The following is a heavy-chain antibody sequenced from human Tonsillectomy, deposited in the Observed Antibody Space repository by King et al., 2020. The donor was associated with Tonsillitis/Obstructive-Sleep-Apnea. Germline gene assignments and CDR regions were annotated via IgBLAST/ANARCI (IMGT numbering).Heavy chain of an antibody. CDR3: AHRDTAMVTFDY. Sequence: TLKESGPALVKPPQTLTLTCTFSGFSLSTGGVGVGWIRQPPGQALEWLAVIYWDGDKHYSPSLDSKLTITKDTSKNQVVLTMTNMDPVDTATYYCAHRDTAMVTFDYWGQGTLVTVSS. CDR1: GFSLSTGGVG. CDR2: IYWDGDK. V-gene: IGHV2-5*02. J-gene: IGHJ4*02. D-gene: IGHD5-18*01.